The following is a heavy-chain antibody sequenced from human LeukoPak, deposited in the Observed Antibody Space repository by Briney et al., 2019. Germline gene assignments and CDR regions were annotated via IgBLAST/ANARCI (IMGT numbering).Heavy chain of an antibody. J-gene: IGHJ4*02. CDR1: GYTFTGYY. D-gene: IGHD5-12*01. CDR2: INPNSGGT. Sequence: GASVKVSCKASGYTFTGYYMHWVRQAPGQGLEWMGWINPNSGGTNYAQKFQGRVTMTRDTSTSTAYMELRSLRSDDTAVYYCARDNIGWDIVATDREPLDYWGQGTLVTVSS. V-gene: IGHV1-2*02. CDR3: ARDNIGWDIVATDREPLDY.